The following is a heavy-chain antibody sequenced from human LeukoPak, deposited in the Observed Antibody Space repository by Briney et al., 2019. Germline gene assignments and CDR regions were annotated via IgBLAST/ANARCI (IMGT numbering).Heavy chain of an antibody. Sequence: ASVKVFCKASGYTFTSYDINWVRQATGQGLEWMGWMNPNSGNTGYAQKFQGRVTMTRNTSISTAYMELSSLRSEDTAVYYCARVYCSSTSCYFNWFDPWGQGTLVTVSS. CDR1: GYTFTSYD. D-gene: IGHD2-2*01. CDR2: MNPNSGNT. V-gene: IGHV1-8*01. J-gene: IGHJ5*02. CDR3: ARVYCSSTSCYFNWFDP.